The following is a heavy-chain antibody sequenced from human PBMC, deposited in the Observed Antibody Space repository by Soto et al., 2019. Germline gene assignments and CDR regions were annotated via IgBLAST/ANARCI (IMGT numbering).Heavy chain of an antibody. CDR2: ITTYKNNT. D-gene: IGHD2-15*01. V-gene: IGHV1-18*01. J-gene: IGHJ4*02. CDR1: GYTFTSYG. Sequence: QVQLVQSGAEVKKPGASVKVSCKASGYTFTSYGISWVRQAPGQGLEWMGWITTYKNNTNYARKLEGRVTMTTDTSTSTAYMELRSMRSDDTVVYYCARDRCSGGTCYSVYFDYWGQVTLVTVSS. CDR3: ARDRCSGGTCYSVYFDY.